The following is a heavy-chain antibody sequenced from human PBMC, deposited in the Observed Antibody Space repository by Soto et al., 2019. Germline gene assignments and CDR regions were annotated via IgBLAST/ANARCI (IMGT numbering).Heavy chain of an antibody. V-gene: IGHV3-7*01. CDR3: ARERTYYYGSGSDAFDI. CDR1: GFTFSSYS. J-gene: IGHJ3*02. Sequence: VGSLRLSCAASGFTFSSYSMTWVRQAPGKGLEWVANIKQDGGEKYYVDSVKGRFTISRDNAKNSLYLQMNSLRAEDTAVYYCARERTYYYGSGSDAFDIWGQGTMVTVSS. CDR2: IKQDGGEK. D-gene: IGHD3-10*01.